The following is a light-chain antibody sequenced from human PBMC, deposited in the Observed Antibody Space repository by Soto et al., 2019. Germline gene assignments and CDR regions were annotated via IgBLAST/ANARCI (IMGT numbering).Light chain of an antibody. CDR2: DAS. CDR3: QQYSTSRQVT. V-gene: IGKV3-20*01. Sequence: SVLTQSPGTLTVSPGETVTLSCRASQSVSANYLAWYQQKPGQAPRLLIYDASTRATGTPDRFSGSGSGTDLTLTIRRLEPEDFAVYYCQQYSTSRQVTFGGGTRVEIK. CDR1: QSVSANY. J-gene: IGKJ4*01.